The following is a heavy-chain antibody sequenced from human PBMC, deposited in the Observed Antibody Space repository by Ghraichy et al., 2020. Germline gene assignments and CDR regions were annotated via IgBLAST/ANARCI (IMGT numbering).Heavy chain of an antibody. CDR3: ARESRGSSAYDSKFFDY. Sequence: GGSLRLSCAASGFTFSSYSMNWVRQAPGKGLEWVSSISSTSSYTYYADSVKGRFTISRDNAKNSLYLQMNSLRAEDTAVYFCARESRGSSAYDSKFFDYWGQGTLVTVSS. CDR2: ISSTSSYT. V-gene: IGHV3-21*01. CDR1: GFTFSSYS. D-gene: IGHD5-12*01. J-gene: IGHJ4*02.